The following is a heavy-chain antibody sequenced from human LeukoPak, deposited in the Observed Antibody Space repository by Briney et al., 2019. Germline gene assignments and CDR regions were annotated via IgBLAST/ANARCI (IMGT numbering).Heavy chain of an antibody. J-gene: IGHJ5*02. CDR3: SKGQIGYLRGGSCLIGFDP. Sequence: GGSLRLSCAASGFTFSSYAMHWVRQAPGKGLEWVAVISYDGSNKYYADSVTGRFTISRDNSKHTLYLQMNSLRAEHTAVYYGSKGQIGYLRGGSCLIGFDPWGKGTLVTVS. D-gene: IGHD2-15*01. V-gene: IGHV3-30*04. CDR2: ISYDGSNK. CDR1: GFTFSSYA.